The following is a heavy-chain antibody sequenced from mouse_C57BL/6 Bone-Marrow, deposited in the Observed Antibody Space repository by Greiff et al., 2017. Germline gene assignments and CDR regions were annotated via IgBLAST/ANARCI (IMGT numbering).Heavy chain of an antibody. D-gene: IGHD1-1*01. CDR1: GYTFTDYE. CDR2: IDPETGGT. CDR3: TRPTVVAKDDV. V-gene: IGHV1-15*01. J-gene: IGHJ1*03. Sequence: QVQLQQSGAELVRPGASVTLSCKASGYTFTDYEMHWVKQTPVHGLEWIGAIDPETGGTAYNQKFKGKAILTADNSSRTAYMELRSLTSEDSAVYYCTRPTVVAKDDVGGTGTTVTVSS.